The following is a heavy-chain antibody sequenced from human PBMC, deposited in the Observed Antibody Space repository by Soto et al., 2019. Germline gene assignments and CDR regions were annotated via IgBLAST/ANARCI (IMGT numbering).Heavy chain of an antibody. V-gene: IGHV4-59*01. CDR3: ARSYGDYEYYYMDV. CDR2: IYYSGST. Sequence: PSETLSLTCTVSGGSISSYYWSWIRQPPGKGLEWIGYIYYSGSTNYNPSLKSRVTISVDTSKNQFSLKLSSVTAADTAVYYCARSYGDYEYYYMDVWGKGTXVTVSS. J-gene: IGHJ6*03. CDR1: GGSISSYY. D-gene: IGHD4-17*01.